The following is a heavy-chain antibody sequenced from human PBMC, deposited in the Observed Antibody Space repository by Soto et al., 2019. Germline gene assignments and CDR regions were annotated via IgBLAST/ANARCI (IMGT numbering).Heavy chain of an antibody. CDR3: ARVVPYYYDSSGYGYFDY. V-gene: IGHV1-69*13. CDR2: IIPIFGTA. D-gene: IGHD3-22*01. J-gene: IGHJ4*02. Sequence: SVKVSCKASGGTFSSYAISWVRQAPGQGLEWMGGIIPIFGTANYAQKFQGRVTITADESTSTAYMELSSPRSEDTAVYYCARVVPYYYDSSGYGYFDYWGQGTLVTVFS. CDR1: GGTFSSYA.